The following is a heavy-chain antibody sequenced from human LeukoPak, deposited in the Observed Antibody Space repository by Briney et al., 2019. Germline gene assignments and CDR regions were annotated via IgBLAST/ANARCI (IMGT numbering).Heavy chain of an antibody. Sequence: ASVKVSCKASGYTFTNYWIYWVRQAPGQGLEWMGIINPSGGSTNYAQRFQGRATMTRDTSTNTVYMDLSSLRSEDTAVYYCARDSRRIITMVRGAQMLGNAFDIWGQGTMVTVSS. CDR3: ARDSRRIITMVRGAQMLGNAFDI. CDR1: GYTFTNYW. CDR2: INPSGGST. D-gene: IGHD3-10*01. J-gene: IGHJ3*02. V-gene: IGHV1-46*01.